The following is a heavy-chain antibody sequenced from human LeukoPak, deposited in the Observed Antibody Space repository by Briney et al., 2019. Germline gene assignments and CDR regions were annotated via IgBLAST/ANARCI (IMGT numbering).Heavy chain of an antibody. D-gene: IGHD7-27*01. V-gene: IGHV3-23*01. J-gene: IGHJ4*02. Sequence: PGGSLRLSCAASGFDFSIYTMTWVRQAPGKGLEWVSSISPSGGSTNHEDSVKGRFTISRDNSKSTVYLQMKSLRAEDTAVYYCARETGDFDSWGQGTLVIVSS. CDR1: GFDFSIYT. CDR2: ISPSGGST. CDR3: ARETGDFDS.